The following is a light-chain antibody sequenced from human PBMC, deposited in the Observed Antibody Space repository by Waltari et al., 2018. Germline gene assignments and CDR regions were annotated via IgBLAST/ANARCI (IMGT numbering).Light chain of an antibody. J-gene: IGLJ1*01. CDR1: SSNIGSNT. CDR3: AAWDDSLNGYV. CDR2: SNN. Sequence: QSVLTQPPSASGTPGQRVTISCSGSSSNIGSNTVNWYQQLPGTAPKLLLYSNNQRPSGGPDRFSGSQSGTSASLAISGLQSEDEADYYCAAWDDSLNGYVFGTGTKVTVL. V-gene: IGLV1-44*01.